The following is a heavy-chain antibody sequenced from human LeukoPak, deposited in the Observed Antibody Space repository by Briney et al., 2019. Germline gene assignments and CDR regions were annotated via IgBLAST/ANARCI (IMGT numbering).Heavy chain of an antibody. CDR1: GGSISSYY. Sequence: SETLSLTCTVAGGSISSYYWSWIRQPPGKGLEWSGSIYHSGSTYYNPSLKSRVTISVDTSKNQFSLKLSSVTAADTAVYYCAREVIRRGYKVFDYWGQGTLVTVSS. V-gene: IGHV4-59*01. CDR2: IYHSGST. D-gene: IGHD5-18*01. CDR3: AREVIRRGYKVFDY. J-gene: IGHJ4*02.